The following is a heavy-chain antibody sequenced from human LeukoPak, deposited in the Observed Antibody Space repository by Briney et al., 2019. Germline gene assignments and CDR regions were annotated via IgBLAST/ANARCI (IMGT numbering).Heavy chain of an antibody. CDR3: AKDLGGSGYMDV. J-gene: IGHJ6*03. CDR2: ISSSSSYI. V-gene: IGHV3-21*01. CDR1: GFTFSSYS. D-gene: IGHD3-10*01. Sequence: GGSLRLSCAASGFTFSSYSMTWVRQAPGKGLEWVSSISSSSSYIYYADSVKGRFTISRDNAKNSLYLQMNSLRAEDTAVYYCAKDLGGSGYMDVWGKGTTVTVSS.